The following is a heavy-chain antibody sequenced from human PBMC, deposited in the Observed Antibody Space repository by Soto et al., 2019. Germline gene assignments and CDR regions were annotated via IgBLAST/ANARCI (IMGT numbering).Heavy chain of an antibody. J-gene: IGHJ4*02. CDR3: VATYQQVGIDF. D-gene: IGHD6-13*01. CDR2: IYYSGST. Sequence: SETLSLTCTVSGGSISSYYWSWIRQPPGKGLEWIGYIYYSGSTNYNPSLKSRVTISVDTSKNQFSLKLSSVTAADTAVYYCVATYQQVGIDFWGQGTLVTVSS. CDR1: GGSISSYY. V-gene: IGHV4-59*01.